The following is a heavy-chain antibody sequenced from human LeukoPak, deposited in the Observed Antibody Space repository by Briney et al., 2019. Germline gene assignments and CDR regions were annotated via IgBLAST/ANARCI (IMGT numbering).Heavy chain of an antibody. J-gene: IGHJ5*02. CDR3: ARTADFSLRFDP. V-gene: IGHV3-69-1*01. CDR1: GFTVKDNF. Sequence: GGSLRLSCAASGFTVKDNFMSWVRQAPGKGLEWVSYADSVKGRFTISRDNAKNSLYLQMNSLRAEDTAVYYCARTADFSLRFDPWGQGTLVTVSS. D-gene: IGHD3-3*01.